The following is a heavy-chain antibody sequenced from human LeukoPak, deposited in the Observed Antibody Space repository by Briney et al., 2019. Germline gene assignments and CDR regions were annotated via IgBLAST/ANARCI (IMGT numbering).Heavy chain of an antibody. D-gene: IGHD3-22*01. V-gene: IGHV1-69*05. Sequence: SVKVSCKASGGTFSSYAISWVRQAPGQGLEWMGRIIPIFGTANYAQKFQGRVTITTDESTSTAYMELSSLRSEDTAVYYCARDGGSSGYYSELLNFGYWGQGTLVTVSS. CDR1: GGTFSSYA. CDR3: ARDGGSSGYYSELLNFGY. J-gene: IGHJ4*02. CDR2: IIPIFGTA.